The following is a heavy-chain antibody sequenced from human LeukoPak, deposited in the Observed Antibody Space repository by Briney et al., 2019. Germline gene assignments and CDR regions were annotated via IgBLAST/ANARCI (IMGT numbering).Heavy chain of an antibody. CDR1: GFTFSSYG. V-gene: IGHV3-33*01. Sequence: GRSLRLSCAASGFTFSSYGMHWVRQAPGKGLEWVAVIWYDGSNKYYADSVKGRFTISRDNSKNTLYLQMNSLRAEDTAVYYCARGAGYSSGWLDYWGQGTLVTVSS. CDR3: ARGAGYSSGWLDY. J-gene: IGHJ4*02. CDR2: IWYDGSNK. D-gene: IGHD6-19*01.